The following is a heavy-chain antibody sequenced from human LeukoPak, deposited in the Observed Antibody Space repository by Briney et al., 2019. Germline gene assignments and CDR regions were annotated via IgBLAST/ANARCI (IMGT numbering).Heavy chain of an antibody. CDR2: ITSGGTYI. CDR1: GFTFSNYN. CDR3: ARDPYSGNYGNDYYYYMDV. Sequence: GGSLRLSCAASGFTFSNYNMNWVPHAPGKAMDWVSSITSGGTYIFYADSVKGRFTISRDNAKNSLYLQMDSLGPEDTAVYYCARDPYSGNYGNDYYYYMDVWGKGTTVTISS. V-gene: IGHV3-21*01. D-gene: IGHD1-26*01. J-gene: IGHJ6*03.